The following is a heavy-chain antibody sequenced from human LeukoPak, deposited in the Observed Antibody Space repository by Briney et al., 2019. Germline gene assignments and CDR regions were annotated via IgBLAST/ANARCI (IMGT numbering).Heavy chain of an antibody. D-gene: IGHD3-22*01. J-gene: IGHJ5*02. CDR1: GGSISSYY. CDR3: ARGWFGYYYDALNWFDP. V-gene: IGHV4-59*01. Sequence: SETLSLTCTVSGGSISSYYWSWIRQPPGKGLEWIGYIYYSGSTNYNPSLKSRVTISVDTSKNQFSLKLSSVTAADTAVYYCARGWFGYYYDALNWFDPWGQGTLVTISP. CDR2: IYYSGST.